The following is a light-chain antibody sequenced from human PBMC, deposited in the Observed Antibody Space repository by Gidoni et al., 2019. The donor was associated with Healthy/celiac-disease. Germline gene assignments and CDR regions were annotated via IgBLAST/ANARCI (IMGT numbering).Light chain of an antibody. CDR2: DAS. Sequence: EIVLTQSPAPLSLSPGERATLSCGASQSVSSSYLAWYQQKPGLAPRLLIYDASSGSGTDFTLTISRLEPEDFAVYYCQQYGSSPLTFGGGTKVEIK. J-gene: IGKJ4*01. CDR1: QSVSSSY. CDR3: QQYGSSPLT. V-gene: IGKV3D-20*01.